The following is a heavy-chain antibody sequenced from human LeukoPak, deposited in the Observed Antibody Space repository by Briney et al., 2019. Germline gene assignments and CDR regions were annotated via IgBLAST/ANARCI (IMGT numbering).Heavy chain of an antibody. CDR2: ISWNSGSI. CDR3: AKDMGQYSSSWYPFDY. V-gene: IGHV3-9*01. J-gene: IGHJ4*02. Sequence: GGSLRLSCAASGFTFDDYAMHWVRQAPGKGLVWVSGISWNSGSIGYADSVKGRFTISRDNAKNSLYLQMNSLRAEDTALYYCAKDMGQYSSSWYPFDYWGQGTLVTVSS. D-gene: IGHD6-13*01. CDR1: GFTFDDYA.